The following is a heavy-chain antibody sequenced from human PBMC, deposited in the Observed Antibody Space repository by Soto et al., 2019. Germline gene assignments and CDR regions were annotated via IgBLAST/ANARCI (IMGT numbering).Heavy chain of an antibody. V-gene: IGHV5-51*01. CDR1: GYSFTSYW. CDR3: ARRHLVEDAFDI. Sequence: GESLKISCXGSGYSFTSYWIGWVRQMPGKGLEWMGIIYPGDSDTKYSPSFQGQVTISADKSIITAYLQWSSLKASDTAMYYCARRHLVEDAFDIWGQGTMVTVSS. CDR2: IYPGDSDT. J-gene: IGHJ3*02. D-gene: IGHD6-6*01.